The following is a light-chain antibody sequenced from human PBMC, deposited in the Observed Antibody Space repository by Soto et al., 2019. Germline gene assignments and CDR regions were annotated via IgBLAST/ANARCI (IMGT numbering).Light chain of an antibody. CDR2: KND. CDR3: AAWDDSLSVV. CDR1: SSNIGSYY. J-gene: IGLJ2*01. V-gene: IGLV1-47*01. Sequence: QSVLPQPPSASGTPGQRVTISCSGSSSNIGSYYVYWYQQLPGTAPKLLIYKNDQRPSGVPDRFSGSKSGTAASLAISGLRSEDEADYYCAAWDDSLSVVVGGGSKPAVL.